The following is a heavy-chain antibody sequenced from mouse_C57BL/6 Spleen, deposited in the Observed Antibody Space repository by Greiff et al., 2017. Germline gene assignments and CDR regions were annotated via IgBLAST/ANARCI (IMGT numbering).Heavy chain of an antibody. V-gene: IGHV3-6*01. CDR1: GYSITSGYY. D-gene: IGHD4-1*01. J-gene: IGHJ2*01. CDR3: ARELVYFDY. Sequence: EVQLQQSGPGLVKPSQSLSLTCSVTGYSITSGYYWNWIRQFPGNKLECMGYISYDGSNNYNPSLKNRISITRDTSKNQFFLKLNSVTPEDTATYYCARELVYFDYWGQGTTLTVSS. CDR2: ISYDGSN.